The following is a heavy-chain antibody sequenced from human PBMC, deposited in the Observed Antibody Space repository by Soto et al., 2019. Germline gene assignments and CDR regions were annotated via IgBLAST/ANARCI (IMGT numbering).Heavy chain of an antibody. CDR2: ISSFNGT. CDR1: GFAFSSYG. V-gene: IGHV1-18*01. Sequence: QGQLVQSGAEVKKSGAAVRVSCRASGFAFSSYGINWVRQAPGQGLEWVGWISSFNGTPYAQKFQGRVTMTTGTPTTTADLELRGLRPDDTAVYYCARDLRGFCTSGNCYGDFDYWGQGTLITVSS. D-gene: IGHD2-2*01. J-gene: IGHJ4*02. CDR3: ARDLRGFCTSGNCYGDFDY.